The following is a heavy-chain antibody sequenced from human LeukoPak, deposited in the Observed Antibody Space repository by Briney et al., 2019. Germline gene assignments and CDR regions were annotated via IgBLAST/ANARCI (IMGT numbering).Heavy chain of an antibody. CDR2: IRGSGGST. V-gene: IGHV3-23*01. CDR3: AKDPLPIAVAGTATVDY. J-gene: IGHJ4*02. Sequence: GGSLRLSCAASGFTFSSYAMSWVRQAPGKGLEWVSAIRGSGGSTYYADSVKGRFTISRDNSKNTLYLQMNSLRAEDTAVYYCAKDPLPIAVAGTATVDYWGQGTLVTVSS. CDR1: GFTFSSYA. D-gene: IGHD6-19*01.